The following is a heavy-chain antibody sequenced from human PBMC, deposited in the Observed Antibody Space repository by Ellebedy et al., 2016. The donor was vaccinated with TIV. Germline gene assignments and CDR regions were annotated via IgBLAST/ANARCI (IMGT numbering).Heavy chain of an antibody. D-gene: IGHD3-16*01. Sequence: GESLKISCSASGFTFSSYAMHWVRQAPGKGLEYISAIVSNGDSTYYANSVKGRFTISRDNSKKTLYLQMSSLRPEDTAVYYCVKAWGDWGQGTLVTVSS. CDR3: VKAWGD. CDR1: GFTFSSYA. V-gene: IGHV3-64D*06. J-gene: IGHJ4*02. CDR2: IVSNGDST.